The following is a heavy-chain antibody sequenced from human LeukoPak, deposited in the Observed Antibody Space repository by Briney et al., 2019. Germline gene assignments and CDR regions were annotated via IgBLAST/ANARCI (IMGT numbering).Heavy chain of an antibody. CDR2: IWYDGSDK. Sequence: PGGSLRLSCAASEFTFSSYWMSWVRQAPGKGLEWVAVIWYDGSDKYHADSVKGRFTISRDNSKNMLYLQMNSLRAEDTAVYYCASSSGWYLSSDYWGQGTLVTVSS. D-gene: IGHD6-19*01. CDR1: EFTFSSYW. CDR3: ASSSGWYLSSDY. J-gene: IGHJ4*02. V-gene: IGHV3-33*08.